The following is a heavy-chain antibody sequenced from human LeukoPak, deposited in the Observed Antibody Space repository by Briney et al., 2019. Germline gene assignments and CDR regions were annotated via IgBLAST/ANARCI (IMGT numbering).Heavy chain of an antibody. J-gene: IGHJ4*02. D-gene: IGHD3-3*01. Sequence: ASVKVSCKASGDTFSSYYMHWVRQAPGQGLVWMGIINPSGGSTTYAQKFQGRVTMTRDTSTSTVYMELSSLGSEDTAVYYCARGGVLRFLEHLDYWGQGTLVTVSS. CDR3: ARGGVLRFLEHLDY. CDR2: INPSGGST. V-gene: IGHV1-46*01. CDR1: GDTFSSYY.